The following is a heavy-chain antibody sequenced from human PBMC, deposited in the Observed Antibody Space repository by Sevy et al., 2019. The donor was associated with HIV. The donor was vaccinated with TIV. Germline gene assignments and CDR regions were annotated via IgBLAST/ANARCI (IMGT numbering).Heavy chain of an antibody. J-gene: IGHJ4*02. CDR2: ISGSGGST. D-gene: IGHD3-3*01. CDR3: AKDLGGSSYDFWSGYYNY. Sequence: GGSLRLSCAASGFTFSSYAMSWVRQAPGKGLEWVSAISGSGGSTYYAASVKGRFTISRDNSKKTLYLRMNSLRAEDTAVYYCAKDLGGSSYDFWSGYYNYWGQGTLVTVSS. CDR1: GFTFSSYA. V-gene: IGHV3-23*01.